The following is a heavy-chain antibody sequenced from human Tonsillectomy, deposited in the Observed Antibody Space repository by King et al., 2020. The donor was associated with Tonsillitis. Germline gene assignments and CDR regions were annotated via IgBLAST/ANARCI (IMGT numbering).Heavy chain of an antibody. Sequence: VQLVESGGGLVQPGGSLRLSCAASGFTFSSYAMSWVRQAPGKGLEWVSTITGNAGSTYYADSVKGRFTISRDNSKNTLYLQMNSLRAEDTAVYYCAKRSDFWYATGYYYYMDVWGKGTTVTVSS. V-gene: IGHV3-23*04. D-gene: IGHD3-3*01. CDR1: GFTFSSYA. CDR2: ITGNAGST. J-gene: IGHJ6*03. CDR3: AKRSDFWYATGYYYYMDV.